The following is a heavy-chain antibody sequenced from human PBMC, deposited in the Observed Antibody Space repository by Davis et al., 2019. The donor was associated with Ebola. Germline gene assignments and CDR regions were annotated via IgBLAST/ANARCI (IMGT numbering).Heavy chain of an antibody. CDR3: ARDSDAFDI. J-gene: IGHJ3*02. V-gene: IGHV4-59*11. CDR1: DGSISSHY. CDR2: IYYSGRT. Sequence: MPSETLSLTCTVSDGSISSHYWSWIRQPPGKGLEWIGYIYYSGRTNYNPSLKSRVTISLDTSKNQFSLKLTSVTAADTAVYYCARDSDAFDIWGQGTMVTVSS.